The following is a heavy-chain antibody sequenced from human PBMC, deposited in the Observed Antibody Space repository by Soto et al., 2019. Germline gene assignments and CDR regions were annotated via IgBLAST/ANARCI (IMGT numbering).Heavy chain of an antibody. CDR3: AAGPVTTDSRGYYYGMDV. V-gene: IGHV1-58*01. J-gene: IGHJ6*02. CDR2: IVVGSGNT. Sequence: ASVKVSCKASGFTFTSSAVQWVRQARGQRLEWIGWIVVGSGNTNYAQKFQERVTITRDMSTSTAYMELSSLRSEDTAVYYCAAGPVTTDSRGYYYGMDVWGQGTTVTVSS. CDR1: GFTFTSSA. D-gene: IGHD4-17*01.